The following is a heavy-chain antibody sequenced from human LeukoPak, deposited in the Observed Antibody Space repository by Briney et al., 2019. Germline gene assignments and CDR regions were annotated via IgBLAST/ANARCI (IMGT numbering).Heavy chain of an antibody. V-gene: IGHV3-23*01. CDR1: GFTFNSYA. CDR2: ISGNGGST. Sequence: GGSLRLSCAASGFTFNSYAMTWVRQAPGKGLEWVSSISGNGGSTYYTDSVKGRFTISRDNSKNTLYLQMNSLRAEDTAAYYCAKGAPFDYFDYWGQGTLVTVSS. CDR3: AKGAPFDYFDY. J-gene: IGHJ4*02.